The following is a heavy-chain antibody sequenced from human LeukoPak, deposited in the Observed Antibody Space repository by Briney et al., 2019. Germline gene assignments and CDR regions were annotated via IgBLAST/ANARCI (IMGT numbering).Heavy chain of an antibody. Sequence: ASVKVSCKASGYTFTSYGISWVRQAPGQGLEWMGWISAYNGNTNYAQKLQDRVTMTTDTSTSTAYMELRSLRSDDTAVYYCARDHDSSSYWVFDYWGQGTLVTVSS. V-gene: IGHV1-18*01. CDR2: ISAYNGNT. CDR3: ARDHDSSSYWVFDY. D-gene: IGHD3-22*01. J-gene: IGHJ4*02. CDR1: GYTFTSYG.